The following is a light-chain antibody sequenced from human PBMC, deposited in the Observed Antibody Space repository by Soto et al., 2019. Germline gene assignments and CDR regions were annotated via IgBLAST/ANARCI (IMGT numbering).Light chain of an antibody. CDR1: SSNIGSNS. J-gene: IGLJ1*01. CDR3: AAWDDSLNGYV. Sequence: QSVLTQPPSASGTPGQRVTISCSGSSSNIGSNSVNWYLQLPGKAPKLLISSTDQRPSGVPDRFSGSKSGTSGSLAISGLQSEDEDDYYCAAWDDSLNGYVFGTGTKLTVL. CDR2: STD. V-gene: IGLV1-44*01.